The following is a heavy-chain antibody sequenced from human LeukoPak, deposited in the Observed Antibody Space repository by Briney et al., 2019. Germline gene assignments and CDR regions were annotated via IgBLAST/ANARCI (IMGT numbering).Heavy chain of an antibody. D-gene: IGHD3-10*01. CDR3: AREGAMVRGVINFDY. Sequence: GGSLRLSCAASGFTLSSYAMHWVRQAPGKGLEWVAVISYDGSNKYYADAVKGRFTISKDNSKNTLYLQMNSLRAEETAVYYCAREGAMVRGVINFDYWGQGTLVTVSS. J-gene: IGHJ4*02. CDR2: ISYDGSNK. CDR1: GFTLSSYA. V-gene: IGHV3-30-3*01.